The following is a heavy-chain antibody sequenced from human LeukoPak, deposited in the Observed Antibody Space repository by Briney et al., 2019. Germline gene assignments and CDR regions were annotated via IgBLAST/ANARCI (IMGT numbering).Heavy chain of an antibody. D-gene: IGHD6-19*01. V-gene: IGHV1-2*02. Sequence: ASVKVSCKTSGYTFTGYYMHWARQAPGQGLEWMGWINPNSGGTKYAQKFQGRVTMTRDTSISTAYMELTSLRSGDTAVYYCAREEAVAGTIDYWGQGTLVTVSS. CDR2: INPNSGGT. CDR1: GYTFTGYY. CDR3: AREEAVAGTIDY. J-gene: IGHJ4*02.